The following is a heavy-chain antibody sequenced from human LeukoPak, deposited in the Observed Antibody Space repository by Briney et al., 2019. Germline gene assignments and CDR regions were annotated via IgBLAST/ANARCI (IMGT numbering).Heavy chain of an antibody. D-gene: IGHD6-6*01. CDR3: AREEVYAYYYGMDV. V-gene: IGHV4-34*01. CDR1: GGSFSGYY. Sequence: PSETLSLTCAVYGGSFSGYYWSWIRQPPVKGLEWIGEINHSGSTNYNPSLKSRVTISVDTSKNQFSLKLSSVTAADTAVYYCAREEVYAYYYGMDVWGQGTTVTVSS. CDR2: INHSGST. J-gene: IGHJ6*02.